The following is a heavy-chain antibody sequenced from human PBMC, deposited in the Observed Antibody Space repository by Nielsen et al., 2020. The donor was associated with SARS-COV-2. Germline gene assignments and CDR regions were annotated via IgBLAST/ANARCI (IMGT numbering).Heavy chain of an antibody. CDR3: ARGDGDGYNPYYFDY. Sequence: GESLKISCAASGFTFSSYAMSWVRQAPGKGLEWVSSISSSSSYIYYADSVKGRFTISRDNAKNSLYLQMNSLKASDTAMYYCARGDGDGYNPYYFDYWGQGTLVTVSS. CDR2: ISSSSSYI. D-gene: IGHD5-24*01. J-gene: IGHJ4*02. V-gene: IGHV3-21*04. CDR1: GFTFSSYA.